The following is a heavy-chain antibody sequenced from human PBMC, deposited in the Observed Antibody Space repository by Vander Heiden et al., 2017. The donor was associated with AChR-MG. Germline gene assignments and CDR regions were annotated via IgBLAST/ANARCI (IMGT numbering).Heavy chain of an antibody. CDR1: GSTFTSSD. V-gene: IGHV1-8*01. CDR3: ARGRQQGVDP. J-gene: IGHJ5*02. CDR2: MNPNSGNT. Sequence: QLHLVPSGAAVTNPGASLTVSSKASGSTFTSSDIHWVRQATGQGLEWMGWMNPNSGNTGYAQKFQGRVTMTRNTSISTAYMELSSLRSEDTAVYYCARGRQQGVDPWGQGTLVTVSS.